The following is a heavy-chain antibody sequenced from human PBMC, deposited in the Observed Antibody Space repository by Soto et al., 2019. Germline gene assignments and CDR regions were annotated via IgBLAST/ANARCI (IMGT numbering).Heavy chain of an antibody. D-gene: IGHD1-26*01. CDR3: ARGTRSILHYYYYYYGMDV. CDR1: GFTFSSYG. CDR2: IWYDGSNK. Sequence: QVQLVESGGGVGQPGRSLRLSCAASGFTFSSYGMHWVRQAPGKGLEWVAVIWYDGSNKYYADSVKGRFTISRDNSKNTLYLQMTSLRAEDTAVYYCARGTRSILHYYYYYYGMDVWGQGTTVTVSS. V-gene: IGHV3-33*01. J-gene: IGHJ6*02.